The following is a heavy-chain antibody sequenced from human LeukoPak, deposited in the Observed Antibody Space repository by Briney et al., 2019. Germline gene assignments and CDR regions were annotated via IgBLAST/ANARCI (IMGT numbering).Heavy chain of an antibody. CDR1: GFTFSSYS. CDR2: ISSSSSTI. CDR3: ARVFGGSRISEN. J-gene: IGHJ4*02. D-gene: IGHD3-16*01. Sequence: GGSLRLSCAASGFTFSSYSMNWVRQAPGKGLEWVSYISSSSSTIYYADSVKGRFTMSRDNAKNSLYLQMNSLRADDTAVYYCARVFGGSRISENWGQGTLVTVSS. V-gene: IGHV3-48*01.